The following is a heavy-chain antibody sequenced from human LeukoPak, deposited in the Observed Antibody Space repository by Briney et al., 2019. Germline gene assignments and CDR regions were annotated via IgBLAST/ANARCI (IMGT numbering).Heavy chain of an antibody. Sequence: GGSLRLSCAASGFTASSNYMSWVRQAPGRGLEWVSVIYSGGSTYYADSVKGRFTISRDNSKNTLFLQMNSLRAGDTAVYYCARRDGDNDRGFDYWGQEPWSPSPQ. CDR2: IYSGGST. V-gene: IGHV3-66*01. CDR1: GFTASSNY. CDR3: ARRDGDNDRGFDY. D-gene: IGHD4-17*01. J-gene: IGHJ4*01.